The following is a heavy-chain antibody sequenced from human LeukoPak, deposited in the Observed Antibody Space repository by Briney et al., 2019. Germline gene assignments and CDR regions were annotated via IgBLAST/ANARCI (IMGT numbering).Heavy chain of an antibody. Sequence: SETLSLTCTVSGGSISNDNYYWTWIRQPPGEGLEWIGYISHGGSTYYNPSLKSRATISVDRSKNQFSLKLTSVTAADTAVYYCARDSPKTLFLDWLPPAWGQGTLVTVSS. V-gene: IGHV4-30-2*01. D-gene: IGHD3-3*01. CDR2: ISHGGST. J-gene: IGHJ5*02. CDR1: GGSISNDNYY. CDR3: ARDSPKTLFLDWLPPA.